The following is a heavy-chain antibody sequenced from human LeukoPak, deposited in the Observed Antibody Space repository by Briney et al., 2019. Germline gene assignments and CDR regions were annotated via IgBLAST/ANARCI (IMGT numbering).Heavy chain of an antibody. CDR1: VYTFDDYA. V-gene: IGHV3-9*01. CDR2: ISWNSGSI. Sequence: GGSLRLSCAASVYTFDDYAMHWVREASEGGVECGTGISWNSGSIGYADSVKGRFTISRDNAKNSLYLQMNSLRAEDTALYYCAKDTTYDTYAFDIGGQETMVTVSS. CDR3: AKDTTYDTYAFDI. D-gene: IGHD3-3*01. J-gene: IGHJ3*02.